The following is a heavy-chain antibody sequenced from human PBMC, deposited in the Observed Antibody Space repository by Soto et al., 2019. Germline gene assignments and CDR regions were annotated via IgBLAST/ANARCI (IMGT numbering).Heavy chain of an antibody. Sequence: QMQLVQSGPEVKKPGTSVKVSCKASGFTLTSADVQWVRQTRGQRLEWIGWIVGGSGSTNYGQQFQGRLAITRDMSTSTVYMELSSLRSEDTAVYYCAADWSNRPFDFWGQGTLVTVSS. V-gene: IGHV1-58*01. CDR2: IVGGSGST. D-gene: IGHD3-3*01. CDR1: GFTLTSAD. J-gene: IGHJ4*02. CDR3: AADWSNRPFDF.